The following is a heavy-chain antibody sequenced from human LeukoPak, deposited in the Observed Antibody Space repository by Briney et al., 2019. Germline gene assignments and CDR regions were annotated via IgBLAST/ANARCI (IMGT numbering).Heavy chain of an antibody. J-gene: IGHJ4*02. CDR3: ARGGLAVAGTDY. CDR2: ISSSSSYI. V-gene: IGHV3-21*01. CDR1: GFTFSSYS. D-gene: IGHD6-19*01. Sequence: GGSLRLSCAASGFTFSSYSMNWVRQAPGKGLEWVSSISSSSSYIYYADSVKGRFTISRDNAKNSLYLQMNSLRAEDTAVYYCARGGLAVAGTDYWGQGTLVTVSS.